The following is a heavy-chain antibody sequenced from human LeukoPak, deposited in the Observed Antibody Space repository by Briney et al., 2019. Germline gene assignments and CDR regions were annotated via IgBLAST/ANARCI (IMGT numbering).Heavy chain of an antibody. V-gene: IGHV3-74*01. Sequence: GGSLRLSCTASGFTFGSYLMHWVRHAPGKGLVWVSRISSDGSDTTYADSVKGRFTISRDSAKNTLYLQMNSLRVEATAVYYCARKQVGADFDYWGQGILVTVSS. CDR3: ARKQVGADFDY. CDR1: GFTFGSYL. D-gene: IGHD1-26*01. CDR2: ISSDGSDT. J-gene: IGHJ4*02.